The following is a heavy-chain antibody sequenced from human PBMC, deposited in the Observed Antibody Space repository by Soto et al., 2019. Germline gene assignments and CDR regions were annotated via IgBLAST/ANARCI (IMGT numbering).Heavy chain of an antibody. V-gene: IGHV2-5*02. CDR1: GLSLSTIGEG. Sequence: QITLKESGPTLVKPTQTLTLTCTFSGLSLSTIGEGVGWIRQPPGKALEWLALVYWDDDKRYSPSLKRRLTITHDTSVNQVVLTMTNMGPVDTATYYCVQTRCGGDCLQSYSSHSYYGLDVWGQGTTVTVSS. CDR2: VYWDDDK. CDR3: VQTRCGGDCLQSYSSHSYYGLDV. J-gene: IGHJ6*02. D-gene: IGHD2-21*02.